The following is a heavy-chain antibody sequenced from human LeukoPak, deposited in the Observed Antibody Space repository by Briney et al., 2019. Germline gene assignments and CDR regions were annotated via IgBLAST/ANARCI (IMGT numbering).Heavy chain of an antibody. Sequence: ASVKVSCKASGYTFTGYYMHWVRQAPGQGLEWMGWINPNSGGTNYAQKFQGWVTMTRDTSISTAYMELSRLRSDDTAVYYCSKKGQNGDYGKPDWGQGTLVTVSS. CDR2: INPNSGGT. V-gene: IGHV1-2*04. CDR1: GYTFTGYY. D-gene: IGHD4-17*01. J-gene: IGHJ4*02. CDR3: SKKGQNGDYGKPD.